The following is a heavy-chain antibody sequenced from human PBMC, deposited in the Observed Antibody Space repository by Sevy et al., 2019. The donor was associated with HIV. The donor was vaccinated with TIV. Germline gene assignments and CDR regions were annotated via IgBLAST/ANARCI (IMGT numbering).Heavy chain of an antibody. V-gene: IGHV3-30*04. CDR2: ISYDGSNK. Sequence: GGSLRLSCAASGFTFSRYALHWVRQAPGKGLEWVAVISYDGSNKYSADSVKGRFTISRDNSKNTLNLQMNSLRGEDTAVYYCARITQGGTIFSGMDVWGQGTTVTVSS. D-gene: IGHD3-9*01. CDR1: GFTFSRYA. J-gene: IGHJ6*02. CDR3: ARITQGGTIFSGMDV.